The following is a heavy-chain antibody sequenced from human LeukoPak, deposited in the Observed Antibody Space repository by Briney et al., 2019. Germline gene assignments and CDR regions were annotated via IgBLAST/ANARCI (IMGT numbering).Heavy chain of an antibody. CDR1: GGSISSYY. J-gene: IGHJ5*02. V-gene: IGHV4-59*08. CDR3: ARHSTWFDP. CDR2: IYYSGNT. Sequence: SETLSLTCTVSGGSISSYYWTWIRQPPGKGLEWIGYIYYSGNTDYNPSHKSRVTISVDTSKNQFSLKLSSVTAADTAVYYCARHSTWFDPWGGGSLVTVSS.